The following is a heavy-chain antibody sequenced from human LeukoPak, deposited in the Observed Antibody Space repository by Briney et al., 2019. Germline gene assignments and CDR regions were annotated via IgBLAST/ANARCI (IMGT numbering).Heavy chain of an antibody. J-gene: IGHJ4*02. D-gene: IGHD4-17*01. Sequence: PSETLSLTCAVYGGSFSGYYWSWIRQPPGKGLEWIGEINHSGSTNYNPSLKSRVTISVDTSKNQFSLKLSSVTAADTAVYYCAHGDYVDYWGQGTLVTVSS. CDR1: GGSFSGYY. V-gene: IGHV4-34*01. CDR3: AHGDYVDY. CDR2: INHSGST.